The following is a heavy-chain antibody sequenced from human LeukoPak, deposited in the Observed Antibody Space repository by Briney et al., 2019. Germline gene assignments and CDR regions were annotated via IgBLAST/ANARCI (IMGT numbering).Heavy chain of an antibody. V-gene: IGHV1-69*10. J-gene: IGHJ4*02. CDR3: ARYYYDSSGYYYFDY. CDR2: IIPILGIA. D-gene: IGHD3-22*01. CDR1: GGTFSSYA. Sequence: SVKVSCKASGGTFSSYAISWVRQAPGQGLEWMGGIIPILGIANYAQKFQGRVTITADKSTSTAYMELSSLRSEDTAVYYCARYYYDSSGYYYFDYWGQGTLVTVSS.